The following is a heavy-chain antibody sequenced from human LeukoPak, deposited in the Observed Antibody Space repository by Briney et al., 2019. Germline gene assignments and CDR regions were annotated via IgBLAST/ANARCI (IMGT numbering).Heavy chain of an antibody. CDR2: IKQDGSEI. D-gene: IGHD1-26*01. CDR1: GFTLSTYW. CDR3: ARDKIMGPTIFDY. J-gene: IGHJ4*02. Sequence: GGSLRLSCAASGFTLSTYWMSWVRQAPGKGLEWVANIKQDGSEIYYMDSVKGRFTISRDNAKNSLYLQMNSLRAEDTAVYYCARDKIMGPTIFDYRGQGTLVTVSS. V-gene: IGHV3-7*03.